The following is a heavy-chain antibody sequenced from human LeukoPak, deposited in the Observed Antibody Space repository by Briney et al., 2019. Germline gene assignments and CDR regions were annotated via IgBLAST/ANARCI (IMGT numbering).Heavy chain of an antibody. CDR2: VSRRSSFI. Sequence: PGGSLRLSCAASGFAFSSYSMNWVRQAPGKGLEWVSSVSRRSSFIFYADSVQGRFTVSRDDAKDSLFLQVNSLRAEDTAVYYCARVSDAYDYFFDYWGQGTLVTVSS. CDR1: GFAFSSYS. D-gene: IGHD5-12*01. J-gene: IGHJ4*02. CDR3: ARVSDAYDYFFDY. V-gene: IGHV3-21*01.